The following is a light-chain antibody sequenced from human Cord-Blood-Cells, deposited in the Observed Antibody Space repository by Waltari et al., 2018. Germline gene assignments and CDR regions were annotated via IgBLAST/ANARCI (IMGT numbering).Light chain of an antibody. V-gene: IGLV1-44*01. CDR1: SSNIGSNT. Sequence: QSVLTQPPSASGTPGQRFTISCSGSSSNIGSNTVNWYQQLPGTAPKLLLYSNNQGPSGVPDRFSGSKSGTSASLAISGLQSEDEADYYCAAWDDSLNGPVFGGGTKLTVL. CDR3: AAWDDSLNGPV. J-gene: IGLJ2*01. CDR2: SNN.